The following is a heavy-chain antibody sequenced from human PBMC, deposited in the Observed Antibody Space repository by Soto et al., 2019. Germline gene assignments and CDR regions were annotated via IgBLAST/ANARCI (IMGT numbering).Heavy chain of an antibody. Sequence: QVQLQQWGAGLLKPSETLSLTCAVYGGSFSGYTWIWIRQPPGKGLEWIGEINHSGTTNHNPSLKSRVIISVDTSKKQFSLRLTSVTAADTAVYYCARGSDYTSSFDYRGQGTLVTVSS. CDR3: ARGSDYTSSFDY. J-gene: IGHJ4*02. V-gene: IGHV4-34*01. CDR2: INHSGTT. CDR1: GGSFSGYT. D-gene: IGHD3-16*01.